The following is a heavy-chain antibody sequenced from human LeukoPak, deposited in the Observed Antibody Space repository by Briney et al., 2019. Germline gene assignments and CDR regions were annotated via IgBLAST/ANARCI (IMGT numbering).Heavy chain of an antibody. J-gene: IGHJ6*02. CDR1: GYTFTSYG. CDR3: ARDIVVVPAAIPENYYYYGMDV. CDR2: ISAYNGNT. D-gene: IGHD2-2*02. V-gene: IGHV1-18*01. Sequence: ASVKVSCEASGYTFTSYGISWVRQAPGQGLEWMGWISAYNGNTNYAQKLQGRVTMTTDTSTSTAYTELRSLRSDDTAVYYCARDIVVVPAAIPENYYYYGMDVWGQGTTVTVSS.